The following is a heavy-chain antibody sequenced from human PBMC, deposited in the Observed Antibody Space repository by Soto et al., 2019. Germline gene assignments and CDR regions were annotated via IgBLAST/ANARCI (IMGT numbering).Heavy chain of an antibody. CDR2: ISSSTTYI. CDR3: AXXXXXXXXXXXXXS. J-gene: IGHJ4*02. V-gene: IGHV3-21*02. Sequence: EXQLVXXGGXXVKXGGSLXLSCAXSGFTFSYYXMTXXXXXXXXXXXXVSSISSSTTYISYSDSVRGRFTISRDNAKNSLYLQMNXXXAXXXXVXXXAXXXXXXXXXXXXXSWGQGSLVTVSS. CDR1: GFTFSYYX.